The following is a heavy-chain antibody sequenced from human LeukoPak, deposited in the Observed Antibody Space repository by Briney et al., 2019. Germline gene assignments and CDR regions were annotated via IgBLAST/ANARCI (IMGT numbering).Heavy chain of an antibody. CDR1: GYTFTSYG. V-gene: IGHV1-18*01. J-gene: IGHJ4*02. D-gene: IGHD3-3*01. CDR3: ARDKTGENYDFWSSQEIDY. CDR2: ISAYNGNT. Sequence: GASVKVSCKPSGYTFTSYGISWVRQAPGQGLEWMGWISAYNGNTKYAQKLQGRVTMTTDIYTNTAYMELRSLRSDDTAVYYCARDKTGENYDFWSSQEIDYWGQGTLVSVSS.